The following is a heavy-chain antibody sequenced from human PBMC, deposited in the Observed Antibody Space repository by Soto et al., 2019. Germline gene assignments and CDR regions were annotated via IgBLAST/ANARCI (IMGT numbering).Heavy chain of an antibody. CDR1: GFTFSDYY. D-gene: IGHD2-15*01. CDR3: ARDPVVAAIDY. Sequence: GGSLRLSCAASGFTFSDYYMSWIRRAPGKGLEWVSYISSSGSTIYYADSVKGRFTISRDNAKNSLYLQMNSLRAEDTAVYYCARDPVVAAIDYWGQGTLVTSPQ. J-gene: IGHJ4*02. V-gene: IGHV3-11*01. CDR2: ISSSGSTI.